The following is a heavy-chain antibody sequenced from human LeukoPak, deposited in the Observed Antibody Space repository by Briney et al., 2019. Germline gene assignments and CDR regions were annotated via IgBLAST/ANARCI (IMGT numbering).Heavy chain of an antibody. D-gene: IGHD2-15*01. CDR3: ARAAFCSGGSCSDY. CDR1: GYIFNSYG. CDR2: INSYNGNT. Sequence: ASVKVSCKTSGYIFNSYGISWVRQAPGQGLEWVGWINSYNGNTNYAQKLQDRVTMTTDTSTSTAHMELRSLRSDDTAVYYCARAAFCSGGSCSDYWGQGTLVTVSP. V-gene: IGHV1-18*01. J-gene: IGHJ4*02.